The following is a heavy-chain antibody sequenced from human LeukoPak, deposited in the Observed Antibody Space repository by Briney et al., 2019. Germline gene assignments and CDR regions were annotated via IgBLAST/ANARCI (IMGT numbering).Heavy chain of an antibody. CDR3: AREMYYSGSGSPNAFDI. D-gene: IGHD3-10*01. CDR1: GGSVSGDNYY. CDR2: IYYSGST. J-gene: IGHJ3*02. V-gene: IGHV4-61*01. Sequence: SGTLSLTCTVSGGSVSGDNYYWTWMRQPPGKGLEWIGYIYYSGSTNYNPSLKSRVTISIDTSKNQFSLKLSSVTAADTAVYFCAREMYYSGSGSPNAFDIWGQGTMVTVSS.